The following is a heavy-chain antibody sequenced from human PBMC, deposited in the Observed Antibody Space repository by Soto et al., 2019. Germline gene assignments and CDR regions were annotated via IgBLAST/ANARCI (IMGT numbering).Heavy chain of an antibody. D-gene: IGHD3-22*01. CDR2: IIPIFGTA. Sequence: QVQLVQSGAGVKKPGSSVKVSCKASGGTFSSYAISWVRQAPGQGLEWMGGIIPIFGTANYAQKFQGRVTITADESTSTPYMELSSLRSEDTAVYYCASYYYDSSGYYQSGCYFDYWGQGTLVIVSS. CDR1: GGTFSSYA. J-gene: IGHJ4*02. V-gene: IGHV1-69*01. CDR3: ASYYYDSSGYYQSGCYFDY.